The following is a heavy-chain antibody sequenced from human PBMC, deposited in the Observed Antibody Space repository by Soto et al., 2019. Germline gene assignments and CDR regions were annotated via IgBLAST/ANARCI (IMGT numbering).Heavy chain of an antibody. Sequence: SETLSLTCAVYGGSFSGYYWSWIRQPPGKGLEWIGEINHSGSTNYNPSLKSRVTISVDTSKNQFSLKLSSVTAADTSVYYCARVGGIAVAGTFDYWGQGTLVTVSS. CDR1: GGSFSGYY. CDR2: INHSGST. V-gene: IGHV4-34*01. D-gene: IGHD6-19*01. J-gene: IGHJ4*02. CDR3: ARVGGIAVAGTFDY.